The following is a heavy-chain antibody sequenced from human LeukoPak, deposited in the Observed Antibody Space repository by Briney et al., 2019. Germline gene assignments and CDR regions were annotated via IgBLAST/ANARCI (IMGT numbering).Heavy chain of an antibody. J-gene: IGHJ4*02. D-gene: IGHD1-26*01. CDR2: ISYDGSNK. Sequence: PGGSLRLSCAASGFTFSSYGMHWVRQAPGKGLEWVAVISYDGSNKYYADSVKGRFTITRDNSKNTLYLQMNSLRAEDTAVYYCAKVFSDSGSYYGYFDYWGQGTLVTVSS. V-gene: IGHV3-30*18. CDR1: GFTFSSYG. CDR3: AKVFSDSGSYYGYFDY.